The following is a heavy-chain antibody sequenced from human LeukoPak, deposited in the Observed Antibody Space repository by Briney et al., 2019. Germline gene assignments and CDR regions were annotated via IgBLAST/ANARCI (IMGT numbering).Heavy chain of an antibody. V-gene: IGHV4-59*02. J-gene: IGHJ4*02. D-gene: IGHD6-19*01. Sequence: GSLRLSCAASGFTVSSKYMSWVRQPPGKALEWIGSVYYSGTTSYNPSLKSRVTISVDMSKNHFSLRLSSVTAADTAMYYCARGTLYSGWSYYFDYWGQGSQVTVSS. CDR3: ARGTLYSGWSYYFDY. CDR2: VYYSGTT. CDR1: GFTVSSKY.